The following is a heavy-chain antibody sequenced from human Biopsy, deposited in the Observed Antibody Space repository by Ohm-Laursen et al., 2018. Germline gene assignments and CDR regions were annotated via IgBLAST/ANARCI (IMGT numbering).Heavy chain of an antibody. V-gene: IGHV3-9*01. CDR3: AKASGYSSGWPIDY. D-gene: IGHD6-19*01. Sequence: SLRLSCSASGFTFENYAMNWVRQAPGEGLEWVSGISWNSSSVVYADSVKGRFTISRDNAKNSLYLQMHSLRAEDTAFYYCAKASGYSSGWPIDYWGQGNLVTVSS. CDR2: ISWNSSSV. CDR1: GFTFENYA. J-gene: IGHJ4*02.